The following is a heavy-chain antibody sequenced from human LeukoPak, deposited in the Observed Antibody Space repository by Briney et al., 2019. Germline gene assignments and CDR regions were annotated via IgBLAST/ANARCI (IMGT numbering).Heavy chain of an antibody. J-gene: IGHJ3*02. D-gene: IGHD3-9*01. V-gene: IGHV1-2*02. CDR1: GYTFTGYN. Sequence: GESLKISCKASGYTFTGYNMHWVRQAPGQWLSWMGWINPNRGGTNYAQKFQGRVTMTRDTSISTAYMELSRLRSDDTAVYYCMQQPTYEILTGDRTPDAFDIWGQGTMVTVSS. CDR2: INPNRGGT. CDR3: MQQPTYEILTGDRTPDAFDI.